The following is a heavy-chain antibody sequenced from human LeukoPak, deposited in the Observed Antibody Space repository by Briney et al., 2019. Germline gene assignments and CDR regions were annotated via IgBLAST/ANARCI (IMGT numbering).Heavy chain of an antibody. CDR2: IHYSEKA. V-gene: IGHV4-59*01. Sequence: TASETLSLTCTVSGGSISGYYWTWIRQPPGKGLEWIGQIHYSEKADYNPSLRSRITISVDTSTNQMSLKLSSVTAADTAVYYCARFGVYYDMGVWGQGTTVTVS. CDR3: ARFGVYYDMGV. CDR1: GGSISGYY. D-gene: IGHD3-16*01. J-gene: IGHJ6*02.